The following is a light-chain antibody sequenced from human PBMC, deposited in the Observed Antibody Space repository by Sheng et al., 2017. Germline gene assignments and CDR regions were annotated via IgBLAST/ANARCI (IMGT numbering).Light chain of an antibody. V-gene: IGKV1-39*01. CDR3: QQSYGDSWT. CDR2: AAS. J-gene: IGKJ1*01. Sequence: DIQMTQSPSSLSASVGDRVTITCRASQSISSNLLWYQQKPGKAPKLLIYAASSLQSGVPIKVQWQWFWDRFLLSPSVVCNLKILSTYYCQQSYGDSWTFGPRDRRWK. CDR1: QSISSN.